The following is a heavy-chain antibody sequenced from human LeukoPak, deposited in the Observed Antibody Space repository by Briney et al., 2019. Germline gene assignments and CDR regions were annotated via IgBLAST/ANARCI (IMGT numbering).Heavy chain of an antibody. CDR2: IIPILGIA. J-gene: IGHJ3*02. D-gene: IGHD4-17*01. CDR3: ARGTVTQDDAFDI. Sequence: SVKVSCKASGGTFSSYAISWVRQAPGQGLEWMGRIIPILGIANYAQKFQGRVTITADKSTSTAYMELSSLRSEDTAVHYCARGTVTQDDAFDIWGQGTMVTVSS. V-gene: IGHV1-69*04. CDR1: GGTFSSYA.